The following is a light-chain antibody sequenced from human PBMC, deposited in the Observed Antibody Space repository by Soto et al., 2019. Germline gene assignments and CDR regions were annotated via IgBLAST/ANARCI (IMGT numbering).Light chain of an antibody. CDR2: EDN. CDR1: SGSIASNY. V-gene: IGLV6-57*04. J-gene: IGLJ2*01. CDR3: QSYDSSNPYVV. Sequence: NFMLTQPPSVSESPGKTVTISCTRSSGSIASNYVQWYQQRPGSAPTTVIYEDNQRPSGVPDRFSGSIDSSSNSASLTISGLKTEDEADYYCQSYDSSNPYVVFGGGTKVTVL.